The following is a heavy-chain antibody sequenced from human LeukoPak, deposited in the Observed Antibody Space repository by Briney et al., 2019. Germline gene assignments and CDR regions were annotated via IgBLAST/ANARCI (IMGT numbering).Heavy chain of an antibody. CDR1: GGSISSGSYY. CDR3: AREGTMVRGVLDY. J-gene: IGHJ4*02. V-gene: IGHV4-30-4*08. D-gene: IGHD3-10*01. CDR2: IYYSGST. Sequence: SQTLSLTCTVSGGSISSGSYYWSWIRQPPGKGLEWIGYIYYSGSTYYNPSLKSRVTISVDTSKNQFSLKLSSVTAADTAVYYCAREGTMVRGVLDYWGQGTLVTVSS.